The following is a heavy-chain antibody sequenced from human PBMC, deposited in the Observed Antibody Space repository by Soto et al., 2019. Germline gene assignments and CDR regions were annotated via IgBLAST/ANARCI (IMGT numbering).Heavy chain of an antibody. D-gene: IGHD6-19*01. CDR3: AREHSSTWYNGMDV. Sequence: QVQLVESGGGVVQPGRALRLSCVACGFTFSDYGMHWVRQAPGKGLEWVAAIWFDGDNKFYADSVKGRFTISRDNSKNTLYLQMNSLSGDDTAVYYCAREHSSTWYNGMDVWGQGTTVTVSS. CDR2: IWFDGDNK. V-gene: IGHV3-33*01. J-gene: IGHJ6*02. CDR1: GFTFSDYG.